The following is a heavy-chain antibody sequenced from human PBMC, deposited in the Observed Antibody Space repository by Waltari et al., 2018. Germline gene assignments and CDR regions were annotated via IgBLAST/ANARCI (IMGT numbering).Heavy chain of an antibody. V-gene: IGHV4-39*01. J-gene: IGHJ4*02. CDR3: ARFCSNTICYATVDY. D-gene: IGHD2-2*01. CDR1: GDSITNNLYY. Sequence: QLQVQESGPGLVKPPETLSLTCTVSGDSITNNLYYWGWIRQPPGKGLEWIGIFYYGGNTYYNPSLKHRVTISVDASKNQFSLDVTSVTAADTAVYYCARFCSNTICYATVDYWGQGTLVTVSS. CDR2: FYYGGNT.